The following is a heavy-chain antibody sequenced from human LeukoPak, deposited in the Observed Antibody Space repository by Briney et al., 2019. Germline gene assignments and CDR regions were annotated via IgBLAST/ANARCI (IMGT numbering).Heavy chain of an antibody. V-gene: IGHV3-23*01. D-gene: IGHD1-7*01. J-gene: IGHJ4*02. CDR3: ARDGPGELLLDY. Sequence: GGSLRLSCAVSGLPFGSYGMTWVRQAPGKGLEWVSGITGNGVYTYYADSVKGRFTISRDNSKSTLSLQLNSVTPEDTAVYYCARDGPGELLLDYWGQGTLVTVSS. CDR1: GLPFGSYG. CDR2: ITGNGVYT.